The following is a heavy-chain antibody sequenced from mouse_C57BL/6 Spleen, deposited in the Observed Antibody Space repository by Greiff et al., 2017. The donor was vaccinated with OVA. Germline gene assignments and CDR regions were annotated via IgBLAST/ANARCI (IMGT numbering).Heavy chain of an antibody. J-gene: IGHJ3*01. Sequence: QVQLQQSGAELARPGASVKLSCKASGYTFTSYGISWVKQRTGQGLEWIGEIYPRSGNTYYNEKFKGKATLTADKSSSTAYMELRSLTSEDSAVYFCAREDYGSSYVSFFAYWGQGTLVTVSA. D-gene: IGHD1-1*01. CDR1: GYTFTSYG. CDR3: AREDYGSSYVSFFAY. V-gene: IGHV1-81*01. CDR2: IYPRSGNT.